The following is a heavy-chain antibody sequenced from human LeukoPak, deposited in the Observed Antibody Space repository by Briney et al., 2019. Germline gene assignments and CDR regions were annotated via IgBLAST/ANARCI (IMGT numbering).Heavy chain of an antibody. J-gene: IGHJ4*02. D-gene: IGHD1-1*01. Sequence: GGSLRLSCAASGFTFSTYAMIWVRQGPDKGLEWVSAISGAGDDTYYADSVKGRFTISRDNSKNTVHVQMSSLRAEGTAVYYCAKLSGTFGTTSRVLDSWGQGTLVTVSS. CDR3: AKLSGTFGTTSRVLDS. CDR2: ISGAGDDT. V-gene: IGHV3-23*01. CDR1: GFTFSTYA.